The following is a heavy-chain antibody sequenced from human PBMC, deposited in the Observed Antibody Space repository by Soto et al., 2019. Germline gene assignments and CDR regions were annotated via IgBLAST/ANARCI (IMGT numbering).Heavy chain of an antibody. CDR1: PGTFSSHA. CDR3: ARDNWNYADWFDP. V-gene: IGHV1-69*13. D-gene: IGHD1-7*01. CDR2: IIPIFGTA. Sequence: GASVKVSCKASPGTFSSHAISWVRQAPGQGLEWMGGIIPIFGTANYAQKFQGRVKITADESTSTAYMELSSLRSEDTAVYYCARDNWNYADWFDPWGQGTLVTVSS. J-gene: IGHJ5*02.